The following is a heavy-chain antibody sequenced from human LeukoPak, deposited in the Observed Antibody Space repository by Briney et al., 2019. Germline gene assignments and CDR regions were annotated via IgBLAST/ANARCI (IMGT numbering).Heavy chain of an antibody. CDR3: ARGGVAYPNWLDP. J-gene: IGHJ5*02. CDR1: GGSFSGYY. CDR2: INHSGST. Sequence: SVTLSLTCAVYGGSFSGYYWSWIRQPPGKGLEWIGEINHSGSTNYNPSLKSRVTISVDTSKNQFSLKLSSVTAADTAVYYCARGGVAYPNWLDPWGQGTLVTVSS. V-gene: IGHV4-34*01. D-gene: IGHD2-2*02.